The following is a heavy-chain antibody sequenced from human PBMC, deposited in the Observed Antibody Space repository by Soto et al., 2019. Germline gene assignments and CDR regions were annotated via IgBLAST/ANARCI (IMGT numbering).Heavy chain of an antibody. D-gene: IGHD1-1*01. J-gene: IGHJ4*02. CDR2: ITSDGDT. Sequence: PGGSLNFPLGDAGFPLCRYAITWVRQAPGQGLEWVSLITSDGDTYYADSVKGRFTISRDNSKNTLYLQMSSLRVEDTALYYCASNYNGDYWGRGTLVTVSS. CDR3: ASNYNGDY. CDR1: GFPLCRYA. V-gene: IGHV3-23*01.